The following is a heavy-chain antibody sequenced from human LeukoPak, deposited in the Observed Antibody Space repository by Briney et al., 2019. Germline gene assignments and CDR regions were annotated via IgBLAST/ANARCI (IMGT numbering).Heavy chain of an antibody. CDR3: ANGGTYSSGP. CDR1: GFTFSNSW. Sequence: GGSLRLSCAASGFTFSNSWMSWVRQAPGKGLEWVATIKPDGSAQYYVDSVKGRFTISRDNAKNSLFLQINSLRAEDTAVYYYANGGTYSSGPWGQGTLVTISS. CDR2: IKPDGSAQ. V-gene: IGHV3-7*01. J-gene: IGHJ5*02. D-gene: IGHD3-22*01.